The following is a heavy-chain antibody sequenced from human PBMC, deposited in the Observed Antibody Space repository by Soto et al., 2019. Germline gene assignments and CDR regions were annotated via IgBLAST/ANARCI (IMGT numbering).Heavy chain of an antibody. Sequence: QVQLQQWGAGLLKPSETLSLTCAVYGGSFSGYYWSWIRQPPGKGLEWIGEINHSGSTNYNPSLXXXXXXXXXXXXXXXXXXXXXXXXXXXXXXXXXXXXXXGLAYWGQGTLVTVSS. V-gene: IGHV4-34*01. CDR3: XXXXXXGLAY. J-gene: IGHJ4*02. CDR1: GGSFSGYY. CDR2: INHSGST.